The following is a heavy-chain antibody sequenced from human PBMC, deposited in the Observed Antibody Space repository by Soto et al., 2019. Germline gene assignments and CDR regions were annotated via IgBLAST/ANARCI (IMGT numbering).Heavy chain of an antibody. J-gene: IGHJ6*02. CDR1: GFTFSSYA. CDR2: ISGSGGST. CDR3: AREKFTIFGVVITSGGYYGMDV. Sequence: PGGSLRLSCAASGFTFSSYAMSWVRQAPGKGLEWVSAISGSGGSTYYADSVKGRFTISRDNAKNSLYLQMNSLRAEDTAVYYCAREKFTIFGVVITSGGYYGMDVWGQGTTVTVSS. D-gene: IGHD3-3*01. V-gene: IGHV3-23*01.